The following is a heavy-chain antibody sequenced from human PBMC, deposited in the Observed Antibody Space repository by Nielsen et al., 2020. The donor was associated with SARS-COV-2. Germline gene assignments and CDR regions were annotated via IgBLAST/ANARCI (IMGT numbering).Heavy chain of an antibody. CDR2: ISDSGST. Sequence: SETLSLTCTVSGGSISSYYCTWIRQPPGKGLEWIGDISDSGSTNYSPSLKSRVTISLAKSKNQFSLKLTSVTAADTAVHYCARGFKYGFVSSTNYLDVWGKGTTVTVSS. CDR3: ARGFKYGFVSSTNYLDV. J-gene: IGHJ6*03. CDR1: GGSISSYY. D-gene: IGHD3-10*01. V-gene: IGHV4-59*08.